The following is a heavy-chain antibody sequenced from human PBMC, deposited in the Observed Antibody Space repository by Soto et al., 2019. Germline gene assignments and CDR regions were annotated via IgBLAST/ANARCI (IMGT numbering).Heavy chain of an antibody. CDR3: AKDNKGYYYDSSGYYRLYYYYYGMDV. J-gene: IGHJ6*02. Sequence: GGSLRLSCAASGFTFSSYGMHWVRQAPGKGLEWVAVISYDGSNKYYADSVKGRFTISRDNSKNTLYLQMNSLRAEDTAVYYCAKDNKGYYYDSSGYYRLYYYYYGMDVWGQGTTVTVSS. CDR2: ISYDGSNK. CDR1: GFTFSSYG. V-gene: IGHV3-30*18. D-gene: IGHD3-22*01.